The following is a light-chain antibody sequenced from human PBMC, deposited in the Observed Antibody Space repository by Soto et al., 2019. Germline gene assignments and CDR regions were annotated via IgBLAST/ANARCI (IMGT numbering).Light chain of an antibody. CDR3: QQRYSTPYT. Sequence: IQMTQSPSSLSASVGDRVSITCRASQRITTYLTWYQQRPGKAPKLLISPAATLPRGVPSRFIGSGSGTDFTLTILSRQPEDFATYFCQQRYSTPYTFGQGTKVEIK. V-gene: IGKV1-39*01. CDR1: QRITTY. J-gene: IGKJ2*01. CDR2: PAA.